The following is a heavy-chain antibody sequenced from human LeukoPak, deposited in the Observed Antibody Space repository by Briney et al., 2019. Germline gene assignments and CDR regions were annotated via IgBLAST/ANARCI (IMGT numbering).Heavy chain of an antibody. Sequence: ASVKVSCKASGYTFTTYGISWVRQAPGQGLEWMGWISAYNGYTNYAQKLQGRVTMTTDTSTSTAYMELRSLRSDDTAMYYCARKPPSGSYYDDYWGQGTLVTVSS. CDR3: ARKPPSGSYYDDY. J-gene: IGHJ4*02. V-gene: IGHV1-18*01. CDR2: ISAYNGYT. CDR1: GYTFTTYG. D-gene: IGHD1-26*01.